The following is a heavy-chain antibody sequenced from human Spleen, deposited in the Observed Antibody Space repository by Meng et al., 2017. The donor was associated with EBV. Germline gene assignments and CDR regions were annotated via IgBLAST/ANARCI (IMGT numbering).Heavy chain of an antibody. CDR2: INHSGST. V-gene: IGHV4-34*01. J-gene: IGHJ5*02. D-gene: IGHD6-13*01. CDR3: ARAPLESSSSGWFDP. CDR1: GGSFSGYY. Sequence: QGQLRQWGAGLLKPSETLSLTCAVFGGSFSGYYWGWIRQPQGKRLEWIGEINHSGSTKYNPSLKSRVTISVDTSKNQFSLKLSSVTAADTAVYFCARAPLESSSSGWFDPWGQGTLVTVSS.